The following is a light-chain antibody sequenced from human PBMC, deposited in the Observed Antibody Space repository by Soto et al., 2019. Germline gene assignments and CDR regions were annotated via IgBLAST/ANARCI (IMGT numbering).Light chain of an antibody. J-gene: IGKJ2*01. V-gene: IGKV1-5*03. Sequence: DIQMTQSPSTLSASLGDRVTITCRASQSISSWLAWYQQKPGKAPKLLIYKTSDLESGVPSRFSGSGSGTEFTLTISSLQPDDFATYYCQQYNSYSYTFGQGTKLEIK. CDR2: KTS. CDR1: QSISSW. CDR3: QQYNSYSYT.